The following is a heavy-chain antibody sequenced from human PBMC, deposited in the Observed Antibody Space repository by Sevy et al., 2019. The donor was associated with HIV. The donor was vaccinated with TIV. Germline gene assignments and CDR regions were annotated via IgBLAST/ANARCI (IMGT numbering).Heavy chain of an antibody. CDR3: AAGRVRDY. V-gene: IGHV3-15*01. D-gene: IGHD1-1*01. CDR2: IKTKVDGGAT. CDR1: GITVSDAV. J-gene: IGHJ4*02. Sequence: GGYLRLSCAASGITVSDAVMTWVRQAPGKGLEWIGRIKTKVDGGATGYTAPVRGRFTISRDDSKDTLYLQMNSLKTEDTAMYYCAAGRVRDYWGQGTLVTVSS.